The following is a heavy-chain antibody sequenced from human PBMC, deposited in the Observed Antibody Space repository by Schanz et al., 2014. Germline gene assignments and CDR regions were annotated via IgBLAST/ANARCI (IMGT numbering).Heavy chain of an antibody. J-gene: IGHJ5*02. CDR1: GLTFTSAW. CDR3: VRGRVLES. D-gene: IGHD1-1*01. Sequence: EVQLVESGGGLVKPGGSLRLSCATSGLTFTSAWMSWVRQAPGKGLEWVGRIKGKTDGGTADYAAPMKGRFTISRDDSKNTLFLQMNSLRAEDTAVYYCVRGRVLESWGQGTLVTVSS. V-gene: IGHV3-15*01. CDR2: IKGKTDGGTA.